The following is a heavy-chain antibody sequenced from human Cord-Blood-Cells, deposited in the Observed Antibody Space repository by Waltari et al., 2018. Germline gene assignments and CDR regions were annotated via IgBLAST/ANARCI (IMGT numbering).Heavy chain of an antibody. Sequence: EVQLVESGGGLVQHGRSLRLSCAASGFTFVDYAMHWVRQAPGKGLEWVSGISWNSGSIGYADSVKGRFTISRDNAKNSLYLQMNSLRAEDTALYYCAKEYSSSDDAFDIWGQGTMVTVSS. D-gene: IGHD6-6*01. CDR1: GFTFVDYA. CDR3: AKEYSSSDDAFDI. J-gene: IGHJ3*02. CDR2: ISWNSGSI. V-gene: IGHV3-9*01.